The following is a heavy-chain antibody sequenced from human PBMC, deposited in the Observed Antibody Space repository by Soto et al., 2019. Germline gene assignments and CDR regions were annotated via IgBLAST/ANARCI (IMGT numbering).Heavy chain of an antibody. J-gene: IGHJ3*02. Sequence: QVQLQESGPGLVKPSQTLSLTCTVSGGSISSGDYYWCWIRQPPGKGLEWIGYIYYSGSTYYKSSLKSRVIISIDTSKNQFSLKLSSVNAADTAVYYWARKGWPDVFDIWGQGAMVTVSS. CDR2: IYYSGST. CDR3: ARKGWPDVFDI. CDR1: GGSISSGDYY. V-gene: IGHV4-30-4*01.